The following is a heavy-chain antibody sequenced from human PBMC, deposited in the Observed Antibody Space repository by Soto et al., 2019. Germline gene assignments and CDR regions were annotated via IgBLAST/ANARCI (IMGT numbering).Heavy chain of an antibody. CDR2: IIPIFGTA. V-gene: IGHV1-69*13. Sequence: ASVEVSCKASGGTFSSYAISWVRQAPGQGLEWMGGIIPIFGTANYAQKFQGRVTITADESTSTAYMELSSLRSEDAAVYYCAREFAFPNWFDPWGQGTLVTVSS. J-gene: IGHJ5*02. CDR1: GGTFSSYA. D-gene: IGHD2-21*01. CDR3: AREFAFPNWFDP.